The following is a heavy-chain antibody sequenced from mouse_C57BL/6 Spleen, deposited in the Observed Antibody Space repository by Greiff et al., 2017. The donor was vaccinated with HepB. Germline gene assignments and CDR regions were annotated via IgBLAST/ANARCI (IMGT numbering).Heavy chain of an antibody. V-gene: IGHV1-67*01. CDR1: GYTFTDYA. CDR3: ARSKANSQFAY. J-gene: IGHJ3*01. D-gene: IGHD1-3*01. Sequence: QVQLQQSGPELVRPGVSVKISCKGSGYTFTDYAMHWVKQSHAKSLEWIGVISTYYGDANYNQKFKDKATMTVDKSSSTAYMELARLTSEDSAVYYCARSKANSQFAYWGQGTLVTVSA. CDR2: ISTYYGDA.